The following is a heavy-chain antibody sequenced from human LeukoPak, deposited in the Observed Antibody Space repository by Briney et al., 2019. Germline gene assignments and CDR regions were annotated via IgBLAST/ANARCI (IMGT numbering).Heavy chain of an antibody. V-gene: IGHV3-20*04. J-gene: IGHJ4*02. D-gene: IGHD3-16*02. CDR2: ISWNGDNT. CDR1: GFTFDDFG. Sequence: PGGSLRLSCSVSGFTFDDFGMSWVRQVPGKGLQWVSGISWNGDNTAYGDSVKGRFTISRDNAKNSLYLQMTSLRAEDTALYYCVRDTGVYDYVWGTYRPYYFDYWGQGTLVTVSS. CDR3: VRDTGVYDYVWGTYRPYYFDY.